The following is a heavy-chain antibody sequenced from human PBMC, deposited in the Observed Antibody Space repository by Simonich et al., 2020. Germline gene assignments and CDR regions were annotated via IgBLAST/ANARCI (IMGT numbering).Heavy chain of an antibody. CDR2: ISSRNSYI. J-gene: IGHJ4*02. CDR3: ARDAAGDY. D-gene: IGHD6-13*01. CDR1: GFTFSSYS. V-gene: IGHV3-21*01. Sequence: EVQLVESGGGLVKPGGSLRLSCAASGFTFSSYSMNWVRQGPGKGLEWVQSISSRNSYIYYPDQVKGRFTISRDNAKNSLYLQMNSLRAEDTAVYYCARDAAGDYWGQGTLVTVSS.